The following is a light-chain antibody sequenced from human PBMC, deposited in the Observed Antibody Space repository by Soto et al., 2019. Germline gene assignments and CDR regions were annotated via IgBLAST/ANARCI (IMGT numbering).Light chain of an antibody. CDR3: QQYNNWPYT. CDR2: GAS. Sequence: EIVMTQSPATLSVSPGERATLSCRASQSVSSNLAWYQQKPGQAPRLLIYGASTRATGIRARFSGSRSGTEKTRTISTLKTEEFPVYYCQQYNNWPYTCGQAPKLDIK. J-gene: IGKJ2*01. CDR1: QSVSSN. V-gene: IGKV3-15*01.